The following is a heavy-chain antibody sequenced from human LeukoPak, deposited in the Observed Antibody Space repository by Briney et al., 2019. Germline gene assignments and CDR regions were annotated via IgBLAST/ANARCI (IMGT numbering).Heavy chain of an antibody. J-gene: IGHJ4*02. CDR1: GYSFTSYW. CDR2: IYPGDSDT. CDR3: ARGRPPSGYSYGYYFDY. V-gene: IGHV5-51*01. D-gene: IGHD5-18*01. Sequence: GESLKISCKGSGYSFTSYWIGWVRQMPGKGLEWMGIIYPGDSDTRYSPSFQGQVTISADKSISTAYLQWSSLKASGTAMYYCARGRPPSGYSYGYYFDYWGQGTLVTVSS.